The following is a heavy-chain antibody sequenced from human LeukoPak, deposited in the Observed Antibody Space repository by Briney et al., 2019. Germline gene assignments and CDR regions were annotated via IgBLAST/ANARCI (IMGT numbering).Heavy chain of an antibody. CDR1: ASGVAFTSHS. CDR3: AREYNSRATFDY. Sequence: PGGSLRLSCAASASGVAFTSHSMNWVRQAPGKGLEWISYIHSSGDYIFYADSVKGRFTVPRDNARNSLYLQMNSLRADDTAIYYCAREYNSRATFDYWGQGTLVTVSS. V-gene: IGHV3-21*05. D-gene: IGHD1-20*01. CDR2: IHSSGDYI. J-gene: IGHJ4*02.